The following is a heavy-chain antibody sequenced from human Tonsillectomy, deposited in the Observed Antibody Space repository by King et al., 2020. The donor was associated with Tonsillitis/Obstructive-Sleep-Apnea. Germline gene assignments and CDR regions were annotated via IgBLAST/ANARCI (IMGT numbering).Heavy chain of an antibody. D-gene: IGHD6-19*01. J-gene: IGHJ4*02. CDR3: ARDPPIAVPTTGDY. CDR2: INPNSGGT. Sequence: QLVQSGAEVKKPGASVKVSCKTSGYTFTAYYIHWVRQAPGQGLEWMGWINPNSGGTNYAQKFQDRVTMTADTSLNIAYLELRGLRSDDTAVYCCARDPPIAVPTTGDYWGQGTLVTGSS. CDR1: GYTFTAYY. V-gene: IGHV1-2*02.